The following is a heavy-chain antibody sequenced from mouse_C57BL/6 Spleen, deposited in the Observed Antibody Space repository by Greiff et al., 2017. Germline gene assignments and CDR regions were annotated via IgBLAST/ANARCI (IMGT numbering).Heavy chain of an antibody. Sequence: QVQLQQSGPELVKPGASVKISCKASGYAFSSSWMNWVKQRPGKGLEWIGRIYPGDGDTNYNGKFKGQATLTADKSYSTAYMQLSSQTSDDYAVYFCAGGDNPYSMDYWGQGTSVTVSS. CDR2: IYPGDGDT. V-gene: IGHV1-82*01. CDR3: AGGDNPYSMDY. J-gene: IGHJ4*01. D-gene: IGHD1-1*02. CDR1: GYAFSSSW.